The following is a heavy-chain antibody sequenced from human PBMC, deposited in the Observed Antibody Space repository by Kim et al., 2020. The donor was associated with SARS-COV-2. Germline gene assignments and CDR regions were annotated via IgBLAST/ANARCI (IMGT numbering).Heavy chain of an antibody. CDR3: ARDKAGIFRLQYYYGMDV. CDR1: GGTFSSYA. D-gene: IGHD3-3*01. Sequence: SVKVSCKASGGTFSSYAISWVRQAPGQGLEWMGGIIPIFGTANYAQKFQGRVTITADESTSTAYMELSSLRSEDTAVYYCARDKAGIFRLQYYYGMDVWGQGTTVTVSS. J-gene: IGHJ6*02. V-gene: IGHV1-69*13. CDR2: IIPIFGTA.